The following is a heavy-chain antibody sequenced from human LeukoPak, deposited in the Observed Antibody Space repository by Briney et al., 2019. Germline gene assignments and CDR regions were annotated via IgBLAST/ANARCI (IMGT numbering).Heavy chain of an antibody. CDR2: INPRSGNT. CDR3: AGAHLPYYDPVTDS. J-gene: IGHJ5*01. V-gene: IGHV1-2*02. D-gene: IGHD3-22*01. Sequence: ASVTVSLTSSAYIFIDYYIHWVRQAPGQGLERMGWINPRSGNTDYPPKFRGRVTVSRDTSISTIYMELKTLRSDDPALYYGAGAHLPYYDPVTDSWGRGTLVTVSP. CDR1: AYIFIDYY.